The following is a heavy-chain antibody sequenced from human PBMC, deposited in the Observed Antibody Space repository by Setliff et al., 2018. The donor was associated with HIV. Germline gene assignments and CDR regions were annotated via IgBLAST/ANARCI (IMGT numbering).Heavy chain of an antibody. CDR2: IYATGGT. J-gene: IGHJ4*02. CDR3: ARVSAGKDYYDSSGYYYRFDY. D-gene: IGHD3-22*01. CDR1: GGSISSGSDY. Sequence: SETLSLTCTVSGGSISSGSDYWSWIRQPAGKGLEWIGRIYATGGTNYSPSLKSRVTISVDTSKNQFSLKLNSVTAADTAVYYCARVSAGKDYYDSSGYYYRFDYWGQGTLVTVSS. V-gene: IGHV4-61*02.